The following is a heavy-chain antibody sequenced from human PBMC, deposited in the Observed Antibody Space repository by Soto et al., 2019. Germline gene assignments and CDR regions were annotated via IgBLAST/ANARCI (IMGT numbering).Heavy chain of an antibody. Sequence: EVQLVESGGGLVQPGGSLRLSCAPSGFTFSSYWMHWVRQVPGEGLVWVSRIKGDGSRTSYADSVKGRFTISRDNARNTLYLQMNSLRVEDTAVYYCARGKPEGYYTDVWGKGTTVTVSS. CDR3: ARGKPEGYYTDV. V-gene: IGHV3-74*01. J-gene: IGHJ6*03. D-gene: IGHD2-2*01. CDR1: GFTFSSYW. CDR2: IKGDGSRT.